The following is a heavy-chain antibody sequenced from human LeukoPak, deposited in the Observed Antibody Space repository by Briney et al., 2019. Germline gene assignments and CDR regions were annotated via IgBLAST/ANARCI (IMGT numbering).Heavy chain of an antibody. CDR1: GFTFSSYA. D-gene: IGHD1-20*01. CDR3: ARVGVTGTTLTDY. Sequence: GGSLRLSCAASGFTFSSYAMHWVRQAPGKGLEWVAVISCDGSNKYYADSVKGRFTISRDNSKNTLYLQMNSLRAEDTAVYYCARVGVTGTTLTDYWGQGTLVTVSS. J-gene: IGHJ4*02. V-gene: IGHV3-30-3*01. CDR2: ISCDGSNK.